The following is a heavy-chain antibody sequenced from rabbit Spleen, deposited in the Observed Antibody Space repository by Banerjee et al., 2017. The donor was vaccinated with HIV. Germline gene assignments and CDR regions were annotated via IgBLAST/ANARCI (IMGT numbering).Heavy chain of an antibody. V-gene: IGHV1S45*01. CDR2: CIGDST. J-gene: IGHJ4*01. CDR1: GFSFTSNYR. Sequence: QEQLVESGGGLVQPGASLTLTCTASGFSFTSNYRICWVGQAPGKGLEWIGCIGDSTWSASWAKARFTTSKTSSTTVTLQMTSLTAADTASYFCAREDVGGSVNLWGPGTLV. CDR3: AREDVGGSVNL. D-gene: IGHD1-1*01.